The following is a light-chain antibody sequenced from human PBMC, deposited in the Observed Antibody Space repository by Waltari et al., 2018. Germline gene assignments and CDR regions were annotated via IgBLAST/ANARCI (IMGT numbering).Light chain of an antibody. CDR1: QSVLYSSNNKNY. Sequence: DIVMTQPPDSLAVSLGERATINCKSSQSVLYSSNNKNYLAWYQQKPGQPPKLLIYWASTRESGVPDRFSGSGSETDFTLTVSSLQAEDVAVYYCQQYYSTPTFGQGTKLEIK. V-gene: IGKV4-1*01. J-gene: IGKJ2*01. CDR2: WAS. CDR3: QQYYSTPT.